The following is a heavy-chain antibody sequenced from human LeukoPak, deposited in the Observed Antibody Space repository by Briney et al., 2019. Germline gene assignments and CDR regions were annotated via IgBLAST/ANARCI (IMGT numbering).Heavy chain of an antibody. V-gene: IGHV3-9*01. CDR1: GFTFDDYA. Sequence: PGGSLRLSCAASGFTFDDYAMHWVRQAPGKGLEWVSGISWNSGSMGYADSVKGRFTISRDNAKNSLYLQMNSLRAEDTALYYCAKVWMEGASGGLYFDYWGQGTLVTVSS. D-gene: IGHD1-26*01. J-gene: IGHJ4*02. CDR3: AKVWMEGASGGLYFDY. CDR2: ISWNSGSM.